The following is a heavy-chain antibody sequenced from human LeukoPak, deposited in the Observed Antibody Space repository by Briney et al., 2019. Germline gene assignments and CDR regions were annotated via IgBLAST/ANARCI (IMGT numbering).Heavy chain of an antibody. Sequence: SETLSLTCAVSGVSISSSNWWSWVRQPPGKGLEWIGEIYHSGSTNYNPSLKSRVTISVDKSKNQFSLKLSSVTAADTAVYYCARDAHRCSSTSCPNWFDPWGQGTLVTVSS. CDR1: GVSISSSNW. D-gene: IGHD2-2*01. CDR2: IYHSGST. CDR3: ARDAHRCSSTSCPNWFDP. J-gene: IGHJ5*02. V-gene: IGHV4-4*02.